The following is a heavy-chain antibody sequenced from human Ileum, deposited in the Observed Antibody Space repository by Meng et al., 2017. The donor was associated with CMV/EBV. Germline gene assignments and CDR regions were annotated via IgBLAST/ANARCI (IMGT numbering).Heavy chain of an antibody. D-gene: IGHD4-17*01. Sequence: VHLCGLGGALVHPGGSLRLSCAASGFSVSNKYMAWVRQTPGKGLEWVSVIYSGGTTYYADSAKGRFTISRDNSKNTLYLQMNSLRVEDTAVYYCASRPTGDHGMLDYWGRGTLVTVSS. V-gene: IGHV3-66*01. CDR3: ASRPTGDHGMLDY. CDR2: IYSGGTT. CDR1: GFSVSNKY. J-gene: IGHJ4*02.